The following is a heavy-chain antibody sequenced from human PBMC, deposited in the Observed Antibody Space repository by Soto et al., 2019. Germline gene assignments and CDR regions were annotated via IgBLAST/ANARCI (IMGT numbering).Heavy chain of an antibody. V-gene: IGHV4-31*03. Sequence: SETLSLTCTVSGSSISSGRYYWSWIRQHPGKGLEWIGYIYYSGSTYYNPSLKSRVTISVDTSKNQFSLKLSSVTAADTAVYYCARGSLRYPQPDNWFDPWGQGTLVTVSS. CDR2: IYYSGST. J-gene: IGHJ5*02. CDR3: ARGSLRYPQPDNWFDP. CDR1: GSSISSGRYY. D-gene: IGHD3-9*01.